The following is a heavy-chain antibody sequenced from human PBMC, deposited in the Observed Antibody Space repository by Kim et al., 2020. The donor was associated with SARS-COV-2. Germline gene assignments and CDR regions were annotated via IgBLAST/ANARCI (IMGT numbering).Heavy chain of an antibody. CDR3: ARATMVRGVY. J-gene: IGHJ4*02. V-gene: IGHV3-48*02. D-gene: IGHD3-10*01. CDR2: TI. Sequence: TIYYADSVKGRFTIYRDNAKNSLYLQMNSLRDEDTAVYYCARATMVRGVYWGQGTLVTVSS.